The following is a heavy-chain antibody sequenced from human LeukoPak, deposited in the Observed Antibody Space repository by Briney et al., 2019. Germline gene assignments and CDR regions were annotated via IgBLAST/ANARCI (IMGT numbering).Heavy chain of an antibody. Sequence: GESLKISCKGSGYSFTSYWIGWVRQMPGKGLEWMGIICPGDSDTRYSPSFQGQVTISADKSISTAYLQWSSLKASDTAMYCCARLSYSSGRKGYFQHWGQGTLVTVSS. J-gene: IGHJ1*01. CDR2: ICPGDSDT. CDR3: ARLSYSSGRKGYFQH. CDR1: GYSFTSYW. V-gene: IGHV5-51*01. D-gene: IGHD6-19*01.